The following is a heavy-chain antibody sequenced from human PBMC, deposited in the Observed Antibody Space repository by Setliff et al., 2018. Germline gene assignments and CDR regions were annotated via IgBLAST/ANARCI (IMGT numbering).Heavy chain of an antibody. D-gene: IGHD4-17*01. Sequence: PGGSLSLSCAASGFSFSGYEMSWVRQAPGKGLEWISYIGSSGNTIYYANSVKGRFTIPRDNAKNSLFLQMNSLRAEDTAVYYCARENGDYDLDYWGQGALVTVSS. J-gene: IGHJ4*02. CDR2: IGSSGNTI. CDR1: GFSFSGYE. CDR3: ARENGDYDLDY. V-gene: IGHV3-48*03.